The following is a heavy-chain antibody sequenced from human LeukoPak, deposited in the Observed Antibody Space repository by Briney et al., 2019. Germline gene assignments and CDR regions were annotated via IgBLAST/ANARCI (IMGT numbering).Heavy chain of an antibody. J-gene: IGHJ4*02. CDR3: ARVLGSGNYYKALDS. CDR2: INYSGST. Sequence: SVTLTLTRSVYGGLHRGYHWIWIRQPPGKGLEWIGEINYSGSTNYNPSLKSRVTISSDTSKNHFSLQLYSVTAADTAVYYCARVLGSGNYYKALDSWGQGTLVTVSS. CDR1: GGLHRGYH. D-gene: IGHD3-10*01. V-gene: IGHV4-34*01.